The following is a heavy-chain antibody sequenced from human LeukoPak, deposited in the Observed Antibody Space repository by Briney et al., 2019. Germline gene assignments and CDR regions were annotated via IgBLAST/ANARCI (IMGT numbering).Heavy chain of an antibody. Sequence: PGGSLRLSCAASGFTFSSHEMNWVRQAPGKGREWVAYISSSGSTIYYADSVKGRFTISRNNAKNSLYLQMNSLRAEDTAVYYCAELGITMIGGVWGKGTTVTISS. CDR3: AELGITMIGGV. J-gene: IGHJ6*04. D-gene: IGHD3-10*02. CDR1: GFTFSSHE. V-gene: IGHV3-48*03. CDR2: ISSSGSTI.